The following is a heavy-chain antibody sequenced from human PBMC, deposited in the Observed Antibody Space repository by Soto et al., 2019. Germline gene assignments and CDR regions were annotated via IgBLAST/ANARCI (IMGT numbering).Heavy chain of an antibody. J-gene: IGHJ4*02. Sequence: GGSLRLSCTASGFTVSTTYMSWVRQAPGKGLEWISVLYSGGTTYYADSVKGRFSISRDTSKNTLYLEMNSLRAEDTGVHYCARARDDLLYAYWGQGALVTVSS. V-gene: IGHV3-66*01. CDR1: GFTVSTTY. CDR2: LYSGGTT. D-gene: IGHD2-2*02. CDR3: ARARDDLLYAY.